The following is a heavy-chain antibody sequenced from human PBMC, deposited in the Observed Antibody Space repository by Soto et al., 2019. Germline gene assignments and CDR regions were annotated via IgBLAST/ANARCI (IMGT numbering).Heavy chain of an antibody. CDR3: ACIFSGGYGYGFYYYGMDV. D-gene: IGHD5-18*01. CDR1: GGSISTSSYY. V-gene: IGHV4-39*01. J-gene: IGHJ6*02. CDR2: IYYSGST. Sequence: PSETLSLTCPVSGGSISTSSYYLGWTRPPPGKGLEWIGSIYYSGSTYYNPSLKSRVTISVDTSKNQFSLKLSSVTAADTAVYYCACIFSGGYGYGFYYYGMDVWGQGTTVT.